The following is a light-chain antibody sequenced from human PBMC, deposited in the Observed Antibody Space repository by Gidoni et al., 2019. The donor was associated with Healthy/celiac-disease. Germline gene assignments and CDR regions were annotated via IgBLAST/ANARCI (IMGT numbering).Light chain of an antibody. CDR1: QSISSY. Sequence: DRVTITCRASQSISSYLNWYQQKPGKAPKLLIYTASSLQSGVPSRFSGSGSGTDFTLTISSLQPEDFATYSCQQSYGTPPHTFGGGTKVEIK. CDR3: QQSYGTPPHT. CDR2: TAS. V-gene: IGKV1-39*01. J-gene: IGKJ4*01.